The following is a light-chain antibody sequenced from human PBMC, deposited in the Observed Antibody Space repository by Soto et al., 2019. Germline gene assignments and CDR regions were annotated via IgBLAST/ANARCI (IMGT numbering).Light chain of an antibody. J-gene: IGKJ2*01. V-gene: IGKV3-15*01. CDR3: QQYNRSPFP. Sequence: EMVMTQSQATLYVSPGEGATLSCRANQTVSSHLAWYQHKPGQAPRLLIHAASTRAPGVPVRFSGSGSGTEVTLTISSLQSEDFAVYYCQQYNRSPFPFGQGTKLEIK. CDR2: AAS. CDR1: QTVSSH.